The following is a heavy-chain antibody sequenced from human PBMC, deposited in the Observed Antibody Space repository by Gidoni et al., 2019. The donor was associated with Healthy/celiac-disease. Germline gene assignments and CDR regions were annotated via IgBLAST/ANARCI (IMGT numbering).Heavy chain of an antibody. Sequence: ASGYTFTTYYIHWVRQAPGQGLEWMGWVNPHSGDTNYAQRFKGRVSMTRDTSTRTVYMELGNLMSGDTAVYFCARRGYRSSDLDSWGQGTLVTVSS. CDR3: ARRGYRSSDLDS. CDR2: VNPHSGDT. CDR1: GYTFTTYY. D-gene: IGHD2-15*01. V-gene: IGHV1-2*02. J-gene: IGHJ4*02.